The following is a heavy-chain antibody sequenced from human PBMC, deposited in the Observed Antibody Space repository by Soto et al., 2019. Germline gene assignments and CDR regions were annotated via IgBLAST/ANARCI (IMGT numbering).Heavy chain of an antibody. CDR3: ASETITMIAQIHYDDSMDD. J-gene: IGHJ6*02. V-gene: IGHV1-46*01. CDR2: INPSGGRA. D-gene: IGHD3-22*01. Sequence: GASVKVSCKASGYTFTSYYIDWVRQAPGQGLEWMGIINPSGGRASYAQKFQGRVTMTRDPSTSTVYMELSSLRAEDTAVYYCASETITMIAQIHYDDSMDDWGQGTTVTVSS. CDR1: GYTFTSYY.